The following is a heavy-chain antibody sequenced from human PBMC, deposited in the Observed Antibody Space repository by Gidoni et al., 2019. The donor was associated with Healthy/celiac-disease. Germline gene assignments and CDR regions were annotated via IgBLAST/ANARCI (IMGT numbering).Heavy chain of an antibody. J-gene: IGHJ6*02. CDR1: GYTFTRSD. CDR3: ARGEQWLMYYYYYGMDV. Sequence: VQLVQSGAEVKKPGASVKVSCKASGYTFTRSDINWVRQATGQGLEWMGWMNPNSGNTGYAQKCQGRGTMTRNTSISTAYMERSSLRSEDTAVYYCARGEQWLMYYYYYGMDVWGQGTTVTVSS. D-gene: IGHD6-19*01. CDR2: MNPNSGNT. V-gene: IGHV1-8*01.